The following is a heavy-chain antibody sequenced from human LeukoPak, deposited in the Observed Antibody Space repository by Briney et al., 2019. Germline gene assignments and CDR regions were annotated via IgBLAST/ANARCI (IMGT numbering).Heavy chain of an antibody. Sequence: GGSLRLSCVASGFTFSSYSMNWVRQAPGKGLELASYISGSSGTIYYADSVKGRLTISRDNAKNSLYLQMNSLRAEDTAVYYCARRSEFGVLYYMDIWGKGTTVTVSS. J-gene: IGHJ6*03. CDR2: ISGSSGTI. D-gene: IGHD3-16*01. V-gene: IGHV3-48*01. CDR3: ARRSEFGVLYYMDI. CDR1: GFTFSSYS.